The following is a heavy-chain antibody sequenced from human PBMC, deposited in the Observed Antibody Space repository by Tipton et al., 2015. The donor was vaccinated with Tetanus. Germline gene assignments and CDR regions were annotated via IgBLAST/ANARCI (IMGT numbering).Heavy chain of an antibody. Sequence: TLSLTCNVSGDSVVSESHLWGWIRQPPGKGLEWIGNIYQSGSTFYNPSLKGRVTISMDTSKNQISLTLISVSAADTAVYYCAGPKIKWGPYAFAFWGQGTMVTVSS. V-gene: IGHV4-39*01. CDR2: IYQSGST. D-gene: IGHD5-12*01. CDR3: AGPKIKWGPYAFAF. J-gene: IGHJ3*01. CDR1: GDSVVSESHL.